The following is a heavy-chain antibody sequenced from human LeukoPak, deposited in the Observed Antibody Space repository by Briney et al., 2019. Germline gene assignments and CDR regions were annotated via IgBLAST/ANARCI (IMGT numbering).Heavy chain of an antibody. D-gene: IGHD3-10*01. CDR1: GFTFSSYG. J-gene: IGHJ6*03. CDR3: AKDRAPYYYYMDV. CDR2: ISYDGGNK. Sequence: AGGSLRLSCAASGFTFSSYGMHWVRQAPGKGLEWVAVISYDGGNKYYADSVKGRFTISRDNSKNTLYLQMNSLRPEDTAVYYCAKDRAPYYYYMDVWGKGTTVTVSS. V-gene: IGHV3-30*18.